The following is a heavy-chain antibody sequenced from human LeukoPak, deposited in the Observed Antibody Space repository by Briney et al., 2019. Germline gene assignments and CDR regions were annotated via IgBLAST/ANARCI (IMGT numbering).Heavy chain of an antibody. V-gene: IGHV3-21*01. CDR2: ISSSSSYI. D-gene: IGHD6-19*01. CDR3: ARDPRVVAGNYFDY. J-gene: IGHJ4*02. CDR1: GFTFSSYS. Sequence: GRSLRLSCAASGFTFSSYSMNWVRQAPGKGLEWVSSISSSSSYIYYADSVKGRFTISRDNAKNSLYLQMNSLRAEDTAVYYCARDPRVVAGNYFDYWGQGTLVTVSS.